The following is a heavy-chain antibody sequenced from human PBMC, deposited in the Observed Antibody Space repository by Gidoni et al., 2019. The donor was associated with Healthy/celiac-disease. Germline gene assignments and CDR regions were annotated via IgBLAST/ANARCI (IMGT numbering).Heavy chain of an antibody. CDR3: ARDLVGVDTVPGVDV. Sequence: EVQLVESGGGLVQPGGSLRLSCAASGFTFSSYWMSWVRQAPGKGLEWVANIKQEGSEKYYVDSVKGRFTISRDNAKNSLYLQMNSLRAEDTAVYYCARDLVGVDTVPGVDVWGQGTTVTVSS. V-gene: IGHV3-7*01. CDR2: IKQEGSEK. CDR1: GFTFSSYW. J-gene: IGHJ6*02. D-gene: IGHD4-17*01.